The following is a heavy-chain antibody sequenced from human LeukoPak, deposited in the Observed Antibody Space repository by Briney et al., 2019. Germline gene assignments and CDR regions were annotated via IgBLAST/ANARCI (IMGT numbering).Heavy chain of an antibody. Sequence: GGSLRLSCAASGFTFSSYGMHWVRQAPGKGLEWVAFIRYDGSNKYYADSVKGRFTISRDNSKNTLYLQMNSLRAEDTAVYYCAKDLQAWYYDSSGYYYYFDYWGQGTLVTVSS. CDR3: AKDLQAWYYDSSGYYYYFDY. D-gene: IGHD3-22*01. V-gene: IGHV3-30*02. CDR2: IRYDGSNK. J-gene: IGHJ4*02. CDR1: GFTFSSYG.